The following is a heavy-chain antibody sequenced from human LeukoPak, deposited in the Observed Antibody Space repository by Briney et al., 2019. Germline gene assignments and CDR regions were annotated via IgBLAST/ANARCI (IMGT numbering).Heavy chain of an antibody. Sequence: ASXXXXXEASGYTFTGYYMHWVRQAPGQGLEWMGRINPNSGGTNYAQKFQGRVTMTRDTSISTAYMELSRLRSDDTAVYYCARDLFRHAAAAGIGCWGQGTLVTVSS. CDR3: ARDLFRHAAAAGIGC. V-gene: IGHV1-2*06. D-gene: IGHD6-13*01. J-gene: IGHJ4*02. CDR2: INPNSGGT. CDR1: GYTFTGYY.